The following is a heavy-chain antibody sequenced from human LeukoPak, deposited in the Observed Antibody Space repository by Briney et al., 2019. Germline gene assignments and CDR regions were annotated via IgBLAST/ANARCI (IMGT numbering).Heavy chain of an antibody. Sequence: SETLSLTCTVSGGSISSHYWGWIRQPPGKGLEWIGCIYYSGSTNYNPSLKSRVTISVDTSKNQFSLKLSSVTAADTAVYYCARDPPSDEAFDIWGPGTMVTISS. CDR3: ARDPPSDEAFDI. CDR2: IYYSGST. J-gene: IGHJ3*02. V-gene: IGHV4-59*11. CDR1: GGSISSHY.